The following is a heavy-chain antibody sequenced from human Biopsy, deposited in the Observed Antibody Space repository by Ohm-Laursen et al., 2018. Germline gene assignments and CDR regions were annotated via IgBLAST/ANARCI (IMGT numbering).Heavy chain of an antibody. J-gene: IGHJ3*02. V-gene: IGHV4-59*02. CDR1: GGSVGDYF. Sequence: GTLSLTWRVSGGSVGDYFLSWIRLVPGKRPEWIGYTYYRGTSENNPSLRSRVTTSVDISRNQFFLNMKSVTGADTAVYYCAAFPFSGGPAFDIWGQGTTVIVSS. D-gene: IGHD2/OR15-2a*01. CDR2: TYYRGTS. CDR3: AAFPFSGGPAFDI.